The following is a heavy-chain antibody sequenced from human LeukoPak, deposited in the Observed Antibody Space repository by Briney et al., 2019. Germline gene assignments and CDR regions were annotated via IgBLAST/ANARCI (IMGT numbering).Heavy chain of an antibody. CDR3: ATDTMVRGLTYYFDY. J-gene: IGHJ4*02. CDR1: GYTLTELS. V-gene: IGHV1-24*01. D-gene: IGHD3-10*01. CDR2: FDPEDGET. Sequence: GASVKVSCKVSGYTLTELSMHWVRQAPGKGLEWMGGFDPEDGETIYAQKFQGRVTMTGDTSTDTAYMELSSLRSEDTAVYYCATDTMVRGLTYYFDYWGQGTLVTVSS.